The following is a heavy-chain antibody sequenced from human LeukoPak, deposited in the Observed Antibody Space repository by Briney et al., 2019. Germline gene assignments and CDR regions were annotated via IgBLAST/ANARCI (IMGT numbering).Heavy chain of an antibody. CDR2: ISSDGSST. Sequence: PGGSLRLSCVASGSTFTSYWMHWVRQARGKGLVWVSRISSDGSSTNYADSVKGRITISRDNAKNTLYLQMNSLRAEDTAVYYRAMGPYYYDSSGYYYWGQGTLVTVSS. CDR3: AMGPYYYDSSGYYY. V-gene: IGHV3-74*01. D-gene: IGHD3-22*01. CDR1: GSTFTSYW. J-gene: IGHJ4*02.